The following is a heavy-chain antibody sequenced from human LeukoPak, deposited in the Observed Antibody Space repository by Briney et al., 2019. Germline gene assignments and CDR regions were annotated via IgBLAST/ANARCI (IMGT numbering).Heavy chain of an antibody. CDR1: GFTFSSYA. Sequence: GGSLRLSCAASGFTFSSYAMSWVRQAPGKGLEWVSAISGSGGSTYYADSVKGRFTISRDNAKNSLYLQMNSLRAEDTAVYYCARGRCSGGSCYSGDSWGQGTLVTVSS. J-gene: IGHJ4*02. V-gene: IGHV3-23*01. CDR2: ISGSGGST. D-gene: IGHD2-15*01. CDR3: ARGRCSGGSCYSGDS.